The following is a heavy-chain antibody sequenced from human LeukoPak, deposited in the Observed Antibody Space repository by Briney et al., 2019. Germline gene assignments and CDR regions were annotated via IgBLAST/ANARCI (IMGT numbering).Heavy chain of an antibody. V-gene: IGHV1-69*05. J-gene: IGHJ4*02. CDR2: IIPIFGTA. CDR1: GGTFSSYA. Sequence: SVKVSCKASGGTFSSYAISWVRQAPGQGLEWMGGIIPIFGTANYAQEFQGRVTITTDESTSTAYMELSSLRSEDTAVYYCASGIVGAPADYWGQGTLVTVSS. CDR3: ASGIVGAPADY. D-gene: IGHD1-26*01.